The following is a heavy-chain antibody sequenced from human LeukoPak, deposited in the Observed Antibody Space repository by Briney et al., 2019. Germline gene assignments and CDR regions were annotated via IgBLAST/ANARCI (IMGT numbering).Heavy chain of an antibody. Sequence: ASVTISCKTSGYTLSDYYMHWVRQAPGQGLAWLGWIRGNTGDTDRPPKFQGRGTMTRDTSTNTAYLELSRLKYDDTAMYFCARVRGNSCDYWGQGTLVTVSS. D-gene: IGHD6-13*01. V-gene: IGHV1-2*02. J-gene: IGHJ4*02. CDR2: IRGNTGDT. CDR1: GYTLSDYY. CDR3: ARVRGNSCDY.